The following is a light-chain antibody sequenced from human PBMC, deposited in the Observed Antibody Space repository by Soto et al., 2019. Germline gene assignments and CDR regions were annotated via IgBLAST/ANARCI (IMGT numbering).Light chain of an antibody. CDR3: QQSLSTPWS. CDR1: QAINKY. J-gene: IGKJ1*01. CDR2: DVS. Sequence: DIQLTQSPSSLSASVGDRVTITCRPSQAINKYLSWFRQKPGKAPEPLIYDVSTLQSGVPSRFSGSGSGTYFTLTISSLQLDDFAWYYCQQSLSTPWSFGQGTKV. V-gene: IGKV1-39*01.